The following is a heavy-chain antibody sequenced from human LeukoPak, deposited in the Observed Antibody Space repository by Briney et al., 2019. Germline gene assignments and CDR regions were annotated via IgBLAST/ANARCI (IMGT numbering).Heavy chain of an antibody. V-gene: IGHV3-30*18. CDR2: ISYDGSSE. D-gene: IGHD6-13*01. Sequence: PGGSLRLSCAASGFTFSNYGMHWVRQAPGKGLEWVAVISYDGSSEYYADSVKGRFTISRDNSKNTLYLQMNSLRVEDTAVYYCAKPPGREQQLVRFAFDIWGQGTMVTVSS. CDR1: GFTFSNYG. J-gene: IGHJ3*02. CDR3: AKPPGREQQLVRFAFDI.